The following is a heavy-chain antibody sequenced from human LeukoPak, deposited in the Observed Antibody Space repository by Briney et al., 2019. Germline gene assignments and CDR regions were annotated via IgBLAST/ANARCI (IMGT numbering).Heavy chain of an antibody. CDR3: ARDRRGLYGDYPKSYYYYYGMDV. CDR1: PAPLSTHY. V-gene: IGHV4-59*11. CDR2: PYYSVST. D-gene: IGHD4-17*01. J-gene: IGHJ6*02. Sequence: SDTLCHTWTAPPAPLSTHYCSSIRQPPGHGLASLGYPYYSVSTTYNPSLISRVTISVDTSKNQFSLKLSSVTAADTAVYYCARDRRGLYGDYPKSYYYYYGMDVWGQGTTVTVSS.